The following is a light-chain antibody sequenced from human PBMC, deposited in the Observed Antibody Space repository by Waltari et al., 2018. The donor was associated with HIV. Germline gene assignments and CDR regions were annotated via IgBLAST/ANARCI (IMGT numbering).Light chain of an antibody. CDR2: DDT. CDR1: NNGSKS. J-gene: IGLJ2*01. V-gene: IGLV3-21*02. Sequence: SYVLTQPPSVSVAPGQTARITCGGNNNGSKSVHWYQQKPGQAPVMVVYDDTDRPSGIPERFSGSNSGNTATLTISRVEAGDEADYYCQVWDNSNDVVVFGGGTKLTVL. CDR3: QVWDNSNDVVV.